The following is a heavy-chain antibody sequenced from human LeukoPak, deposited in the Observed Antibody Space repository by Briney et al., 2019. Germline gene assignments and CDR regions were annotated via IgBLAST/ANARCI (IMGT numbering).Heavy chain of an antibody. V-gene: IGHV3-23*01. CDR1: GFTFSSYA. Sequence: GGSLRLSCAASGFTFSSYAMSWVRQAPGKGLEWVSAISGSGGSTYYADSMKGRFTISRDNSKNTLYLQMNSLRAEDTAVYYCAKGRGYIVVVTGDYFDYWGQGTLVTVSS. J-gene: IGHJ4*02. CDR2: ISGSGGST. CDR3: AKGRGYIVVVTGDYFDY. D-gene: IGHD2-21*02.